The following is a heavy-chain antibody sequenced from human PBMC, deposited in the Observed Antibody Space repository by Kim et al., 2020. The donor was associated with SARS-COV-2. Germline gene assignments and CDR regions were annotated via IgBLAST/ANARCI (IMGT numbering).Heavy chain of an antibody. CDR1: DDSISGTGYY. J-gene: IGHJ3*01. V-gene: IGHV4-31*03. CDR2: VAYTDDT. D-gene: IGHD5-12*01. CDR3: DRGSGYDYVADPLDV. Sequence: SETLSLTCTASDDSISGTGYYWSWIRQRPGKGLEWIGYVAYTDDTYSNPALRSRLTLSVDRSGKKLSLKLNSVTAADTAMYYCDRGSGYDYVADPLDVWG.